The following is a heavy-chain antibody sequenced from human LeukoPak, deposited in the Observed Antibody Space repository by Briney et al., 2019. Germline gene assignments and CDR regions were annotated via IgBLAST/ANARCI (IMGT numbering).Heavy chain of an antibody. V-gene: IGHV1-2*02. Sequence: ASVKVSCKASGYTFTGYYMHWVRQAPGQGLEWMGWINPNSGGTNYAQKFQGRVTMTRDTSIITAYMELSKLTSDDTAVYYCASGDYSGTKPDPIDMWGQGTLVTVSS. D-gene: IGHD3-10*01. CDR3: ASGDYSGTKPDPIDM. CDR1: GYTFTGYY. CDR2: INPNSGGT. J-gene: IGHJ3*02.